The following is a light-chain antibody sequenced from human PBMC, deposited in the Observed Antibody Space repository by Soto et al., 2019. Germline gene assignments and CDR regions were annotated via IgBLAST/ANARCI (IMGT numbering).Light chain of an antibody. V-gene: IGKV3-20*01. CDR1: QSISTTY. CDR2: GAS. CDR3: QQYGTSPELT. J-gene: IGKJ4*01. Sequence: EIVLTQSPGTLSLSPGESATLSCRASQSISTTYLAWYQQKPGQAPRLLIYGASSRATGIPDRFSGSGSGTDFTLTISRLEPEDFAVYYCQQYGTSPELTFGGGTKVELE.